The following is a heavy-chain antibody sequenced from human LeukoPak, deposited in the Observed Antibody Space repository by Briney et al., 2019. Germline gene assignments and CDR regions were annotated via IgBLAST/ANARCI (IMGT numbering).Heavy chain of an antibody. CDR3: ARDTGTGGVDYYYYGMDV. D-gene: IGHD2-8*02. CDR1: GFTFSSYG. V-gene: IGHV3-33*02. J-gene: IGHJ6*02. Sequence: SGGSLRPSCAASGFTFSSYGMHWVRQAPGKGLEWVAVIYYDGSNKYYGDSAKGRFTISRDNYKKTLFLQMSSLRADDTAVYYCARDTGTGGVDYYYYGMDVWGQGTTVTVSS. CDR2: IYYDGSNK.